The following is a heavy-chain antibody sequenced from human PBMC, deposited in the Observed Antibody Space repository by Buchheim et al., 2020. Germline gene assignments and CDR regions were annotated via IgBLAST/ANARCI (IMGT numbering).Heavy chain of an antibody. D-gene: IGHD5-12*01. CDR2: LSGSGEYI. CDR1: GFTFTSYA. V-gene: IGHV3-23*01. J-gene: IGHJ4*02. Sequence: EVQLLESGGGLVQPGGSLRLSCAASGFTFTSYAMSWVRQAPGKGLEWVSGLSGSGEYIYYADSVKGRFTISRDNSKNTVYLQMNSLRAEDTAVYYCAKDGYSGYGYYFDHWGQGTL. CDR3: AKDGYSGYGYYFDH.